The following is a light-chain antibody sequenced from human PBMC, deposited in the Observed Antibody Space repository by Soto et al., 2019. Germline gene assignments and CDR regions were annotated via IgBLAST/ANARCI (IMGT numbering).Light chain of an antibody. J-gene: IGKJ1*01. CDR1: QRVSSS. V-gene: IGKV3-15*01. CDR2: GAS. Sequence: EIVMTQSPATLSVAPGERATLSCRASQRVSSSLAWYHQKPGQAPRLLTSGASTTATGIPARLSGSGSGTEFTLTISSLQSEDFALFYCHQYNNWPTWTFGQGTKGEIK. CDR3: HQYNNWPTWT.